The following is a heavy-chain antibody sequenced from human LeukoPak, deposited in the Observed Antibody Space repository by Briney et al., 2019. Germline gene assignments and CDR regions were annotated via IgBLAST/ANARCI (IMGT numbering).Heavy chain of an antibody. CDR3: ARGYFEWLPPLDYFGY. CDR1: GSSISSYY. Sequence: PSETLSLTSTVSGSSISSYYWSCIRPPPGKGQEWIGYIYYSGSTNYNPSLKSRVTISVDTSKNQFSLKLSSVTAADTAVYYCARGYFEWLPPLDYFGYWGQGTLVTVSS. D-gene: IGHD3-9*01. CDR2: IYYSGST. J-gene: IGHJ4*02. V-gene: IGHV4-59*01.